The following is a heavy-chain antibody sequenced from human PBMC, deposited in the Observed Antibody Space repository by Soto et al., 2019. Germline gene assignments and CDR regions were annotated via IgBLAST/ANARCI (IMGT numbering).Heavy chain of an antibody. CDR1: GFTFSDYY. CDR3: ARVEDILIGYFVEGPTSFDY. CDR2: ISSSSSYT. D-gene: IGHD3-9*01. J-gene: IGHJ4*02. Sequence: GGSLRLSCAASGFTFSDYYMSWIRQAPGKGLEWVSYISSSSSYTNYADSVKGRFTISRDNAKNSLYLQMNSLRAEDTAVYYWARVEDILIGYFVEGPTSFDYWCQGPLVTGSS. V-gene: IGHV3-11*06.